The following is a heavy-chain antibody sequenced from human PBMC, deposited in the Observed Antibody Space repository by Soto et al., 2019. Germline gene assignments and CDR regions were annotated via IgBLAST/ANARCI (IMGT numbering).Heavy chain of an antibody. Sequence: ASVKVSCNASGYTFTNYEINWVRQATGQGLEWMGWMNPGSGNTGYAHKFQGRVTMTRNISISTSYMELSRLGSDDTAIYYCARMASSGSLNWFDPWGQGTLVTVSS. CDR1: GYTFTNYE. D-gene: IGHD3-10*01. CDR2: MNPGSGNT. CDR3: ARMASSGSLNWFDP. V-gene: IGHV1-8*01. J-gene: IGHJ5*02.